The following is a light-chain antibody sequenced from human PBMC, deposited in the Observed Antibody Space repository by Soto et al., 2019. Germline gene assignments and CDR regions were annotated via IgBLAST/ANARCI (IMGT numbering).Light chain of an antibody. J-gene: IGKJ1*01. CDR2: DAS. CDR3: QQYKTYPWT. V-gene: IGKV1-5*01. CDR1: QSIDSW. Sequence: GDRVTITCRASQSIDSWLAGYQQKPGKAPNLLIYDASSLESGVPSRFSGSGSGTDFTLTISSLQPDDFATYYCQQYKTYPWTFGQGTKAEIK.